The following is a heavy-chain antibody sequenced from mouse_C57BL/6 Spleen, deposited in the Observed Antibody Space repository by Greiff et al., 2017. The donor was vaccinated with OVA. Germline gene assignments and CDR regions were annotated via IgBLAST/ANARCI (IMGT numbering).Heavy chain of an antibody. CDR1: GYTFTDYN. Sequence: VQLKESGPELVKPGASVKMSCKASGYTFTDYNMHWVKQSHGKSLEWIGYINPNNGGTSYNQKFKGKATLTVNKSSSTAYMELRSLTSEDSAVYYCARGPGDYFDYWGQGTTLTVSS. CDR2: INPNNGGT. J-gene: IGHJ2*01. CDR3: ARGPGDYFDY. V-gene: IGHV1-22*01.